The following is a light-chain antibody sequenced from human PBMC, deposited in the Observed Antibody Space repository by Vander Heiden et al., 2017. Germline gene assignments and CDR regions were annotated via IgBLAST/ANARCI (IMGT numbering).Light chain of an antibody. V-gene: IGLV1-40*03. CDR1: SSNTGAGYK. J-gene: IGLJ3*02. CDR3: QAYDSSLGAWV. CDR2: GKF. Sequence: QSVVTQPPAVSGTLGPRVTLSCTGASSNTGAGYKVHWYQHLPGRAPKLLIYGKFNRASGVPDRFSASKSGASASLDISGVQPDDEADYYCQAYDSSLGAWVFGGGTKLTVL.